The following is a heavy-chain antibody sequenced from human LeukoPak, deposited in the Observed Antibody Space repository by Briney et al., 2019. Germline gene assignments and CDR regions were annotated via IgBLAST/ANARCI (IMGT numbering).Heavy chain of an antibody. CDR3: ARRGYHDYSGFDY. CDR2: ISSSSSYI. V-gene: IGHV3-21*01. D-gene: IGHD1-26*01. J-gene: IGHJ4*02. Sequence: AGGSLRLSCAASGFTFSSYSMNWVRQAPGKGLEWVSSISSSSSYIYYADSVQGRFTISRDNSKNSLYLQMKSLRAEDTALYYCARRGYHDYSGFDYWGQGTLVTVSS. CDR1: GFTFSSYS.